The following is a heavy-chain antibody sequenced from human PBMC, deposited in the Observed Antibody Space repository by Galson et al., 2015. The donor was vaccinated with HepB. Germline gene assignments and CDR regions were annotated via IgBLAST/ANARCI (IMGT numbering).Heavy chain of an antibody. D-gene: IGHD2-2*01. J-gene: IGHJ5*02. V-gene: IGHV3-21*06. CDR2: ISSSGIYI. CDR3: ARSPSGYGTTTTCYRNRSAP. CDR1: VFTFSSYR. Sequence: SLRLSCAASVFTFSSYRMNWVRQAPGQGLEWISTISSSGIYIYYADSVKGRFTISRDNAKNSLYLQMSSLRAEDTAVYYCARSPSGYGTTTTCYRNRSAPCGQGTLVTASS.